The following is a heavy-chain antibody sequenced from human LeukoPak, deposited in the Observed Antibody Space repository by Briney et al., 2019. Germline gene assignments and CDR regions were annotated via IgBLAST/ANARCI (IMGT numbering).Heavy chain of an antibody. CDR1: GYIFTSYW. CDR3: ARGTMVRGASNWFDP. V-gene: IGHV5-51*01. D-gene: IGHD3-10*01. J-gene: IGHJ5*02. CDR2: IYPGDSET. Sequence: GESLKISCKGSGYIFTSYWIGWVRQMPGKGLEWMGIIYPGDSETRYSPSFQGQVTISADKSISTAYLQWSSLKASDTAMYYCARGTMVRGASNWFDPWGQGTLVTVSS.